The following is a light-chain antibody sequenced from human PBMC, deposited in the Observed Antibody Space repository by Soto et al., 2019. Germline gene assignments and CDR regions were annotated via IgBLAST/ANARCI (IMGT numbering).Light chain of an antibody. CDR1: SSDVGAYNY. J-gene: IGLJ3*02. V-gene: IGLV2-8*01. CDR3: SAYAGSRV. Sequence: QSALTQPPSASGSPGQSVTISCTGTSSDVGAYNYVSWYQQHPGKAPKLIIFEVNKRPSGVPDRFSGSKSGNTASLTVSGLQAEDEADYYCSAYAGSRVFGGGTQRPS. CDR2: EVN.